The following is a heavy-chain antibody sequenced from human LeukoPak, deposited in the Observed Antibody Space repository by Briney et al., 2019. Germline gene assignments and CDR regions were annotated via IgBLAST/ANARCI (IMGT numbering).Heavy chain of an antibody. V-gene: IGHV3-74*01. D-gene: IGHD3-16*01. J-gene: IGHJ4*02. CDR2: IDSDGSST. Sequence: TGGSLRLSCAASGFTFSNSWMHWVRQVPGKGLVWVSRIDSDGSSTSYADSVKGRFTISRDNAKNTLYLQMNSLRAEDTAVYFCARAAGGVKLDYWGQGTLVTVSS. CDR3: ARAAGGVKLDY. CDR1: GFTFSNSW.